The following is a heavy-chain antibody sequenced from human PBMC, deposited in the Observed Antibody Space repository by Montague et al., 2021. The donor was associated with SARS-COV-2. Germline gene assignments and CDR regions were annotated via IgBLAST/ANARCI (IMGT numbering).Heavy chain of an antibody. CDR1: GGSISSSNW. V-gene: IGHV4-4*02. Sequence: SETLSLTCAVSGGSISSSNWWSWVCQPPGKGLEWIGEIYHSGSTNYNPSLKSRVTISVDKSKNQFFLKLSSVTAADTAVYYCASSPYYYGSGAWGQGTLVTVSS. D-gene: IGHD3-10*01. CDR2: IYHSGST. CDR3: ASSPYYYGSGA. J-gene: IGHJ5*02.